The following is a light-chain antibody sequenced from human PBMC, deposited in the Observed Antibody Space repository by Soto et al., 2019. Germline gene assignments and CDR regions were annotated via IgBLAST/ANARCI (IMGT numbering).Light chain of an antibody. CDR3: QQYYNWRPR. J-gene: IGKJ1*01. CDR1: QSVSSD. V-gene: IGKV3-15*01. CDR2: GAS. Sequence: EIVMTQSPATLSVSPVERATLSCRASQSVSSDLAWYQQKPGQAPRLLIYGASTRATDIPATFSGSGSGTEFTLTISSLQSEDFAFYYCQQYYNWRPRFGQGTKVDIK.